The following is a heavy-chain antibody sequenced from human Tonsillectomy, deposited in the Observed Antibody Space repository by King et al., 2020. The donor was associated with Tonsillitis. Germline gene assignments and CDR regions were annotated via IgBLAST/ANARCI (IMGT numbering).Heavy chain of an antibody. V-gene: IGHV3-9*01. Sequence: QLVQSGGGLEQPGRSLRLSCAASGFTLDDNAMHWVRHAPGKGLEWVSGISWNSGSVGYADSVKGRFTLSRDNAKNSLYLQMNSLRTEDTALYYCAKDIEGPLQAFDLWGQGTMVTVSS. J-gene: IGHJ3*01. CDR2: ISWNSGSV. CDR3: AKDIEGPLQAFDL. CDR1: GFTLDDNA.